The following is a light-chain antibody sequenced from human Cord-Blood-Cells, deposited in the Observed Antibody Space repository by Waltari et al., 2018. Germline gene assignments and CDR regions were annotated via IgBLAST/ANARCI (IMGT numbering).Light chain of an antibody. CDR1: SSNIGSNT. Sequence: QSALTQPPSASGTPGQRVTISCSRSSSNIGSNTVNWYQQLPGTAPKLLIYSNNQRPSGVPDRFSGSKSGTSASLAISGLQSEDEADYYCAAWDDSLNGWVFGGGTKLTVL. CDR2: SNN. CDR3: AAWDDSLNGWV. J-gene: IGLJ3*02. V-gene: IGLV1-44*01.